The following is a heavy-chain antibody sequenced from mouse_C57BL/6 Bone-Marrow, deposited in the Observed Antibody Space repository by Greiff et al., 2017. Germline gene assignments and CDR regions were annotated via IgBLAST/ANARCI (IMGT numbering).Heavy chain of an antibody. D-gene: IGHD2-14*01. J-gene: IGHJ2*01. CDR1: GYTFTSYT. CDR3: GVRRGLDY. Sequence: QVQLKESGAELARPGASVKMSCKASGYTFTSYTMHWVKQRPGQGLEWIGYINPSSGYTKYNQKFKDKATLTADKSSSTAYMQLSSLTSEASAVYYCGVRRGLDYWGQGTTLTVSS. V-gene: IGHV1-4*01. CDR2: INPSSGYT.